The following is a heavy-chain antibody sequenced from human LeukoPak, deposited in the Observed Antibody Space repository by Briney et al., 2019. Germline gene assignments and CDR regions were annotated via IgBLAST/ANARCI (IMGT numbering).Heavy chain of an antibody. CDR2: IIPIFGTA. CDR1: GGTFSSYA. D-gene: IGHD3-10*01. V-gene: IGHV1-69*13. J-gene: IGHJ6*02. CDR3: ARDRVGVWFGELLHRLYYGMDV. Sequence: SVKVSCKASGGTFSSYAISWVRQAPGQGLEWMGGIIPIFGTANYARKFQGRVTITADESTSTAYMELSSLRSDDTAVYYCARDRVGVWFGELLHRLYYGMDVWGQGTTVTVSS.